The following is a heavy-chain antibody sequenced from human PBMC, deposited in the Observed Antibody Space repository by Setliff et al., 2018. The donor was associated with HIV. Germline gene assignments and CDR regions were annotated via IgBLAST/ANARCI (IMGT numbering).Heavy chain of an antibody. CDR2: IGTISDT. CDR3: VRQSGSWHAGSGAFDI. V-gene: IGHV3-13*01. D-gene: IGHD1-26*01. Sequence: GGSLRLSCAASGFTFSSYSMNWVRQVTGKGLEWVSAIGTISDTFYSDSVEGRFTISRENARNSLHLQMNSLRAGDTGVYYCVRQSGSWHAGSGAFDIWGQGTMVTVSS. CDR1: GFTFSSYS. J-gene: IGHJ3*02.